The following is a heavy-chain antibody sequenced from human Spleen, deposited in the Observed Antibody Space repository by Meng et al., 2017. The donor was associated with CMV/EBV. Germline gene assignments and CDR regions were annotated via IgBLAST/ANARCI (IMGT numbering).Heavy chain of an antibody. Sequence: GGSLRLSCAASGFTFSNHNMNWVRQAPGKGLEWVSSISGRSTYIFYADSVRGRFTISRDNAKNSLYLQMNSLRAEDTALYYCARDSAGNDYWGQGTLVTVS. V-gene: IGHV3-21*04. J-gene: IGHJ4*02. CDR2: ISGRSTYI. CDR3: ARDSAGNDY. CDR1: GFTFSNHN.